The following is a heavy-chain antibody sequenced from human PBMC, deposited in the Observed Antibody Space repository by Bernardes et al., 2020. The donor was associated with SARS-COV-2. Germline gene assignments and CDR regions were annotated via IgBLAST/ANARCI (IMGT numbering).Heavy chain of an antibody. CDR2: IYWDGNR. J-gene: IGHJ4*02. D-gene: IGHD3-22*01. Sequence: SETLSLTCSVPGDSSSQYYWAWIRQAPGKGPEWIGNIYWDGNRSYNPTLKSRVTISMDTSMNQLSLRLMSVTAADSAMYYYVSSDYYSGIDYWGQGTLVTVSS. V-gene: IGHV4-4*09. CDR1: GDSSSQYY. CDR3: VSSDYYSGIDY.